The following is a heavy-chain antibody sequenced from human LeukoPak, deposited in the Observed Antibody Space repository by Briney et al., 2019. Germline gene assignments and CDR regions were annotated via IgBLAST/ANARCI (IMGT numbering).Heavy chain of an antibody. CDR2: IYNSGTT. V-gene: IGHV4-4*07. CDR3: ARGRASYDY. D-gene: IGHD3-10*01. Sequence: KPSETLSLTCTVSGGSISNYYWTWIRQPAGKGLEWIGRIYNSGTTNYNPSLKSRVTMSVDTSKNQFSLKLSSVTAADTGVYYCARGRASYDYWGQGTLVTVSS. J-gene: IGHJ4*02. CDR1: GGSISNYY.